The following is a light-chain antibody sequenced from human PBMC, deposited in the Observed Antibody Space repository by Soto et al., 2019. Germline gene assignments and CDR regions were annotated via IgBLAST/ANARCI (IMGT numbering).Light chain of an antibody. CDR1: QSVSNK. J-gene: IGKJ4*01. CDR3: QHRANWPLT. Sequence: EIVLTQSPGTLSLSAGERATLSCRASQSVSNKVIWYQQKPGQAPRLLIYAASTRATGIPARFSGSGSGTDFTLTINSLEPEDFAVYYCQHRANWPLTFGGGTRVEIK. V-gene: IGKV3-11*01. CDR2: AAS.